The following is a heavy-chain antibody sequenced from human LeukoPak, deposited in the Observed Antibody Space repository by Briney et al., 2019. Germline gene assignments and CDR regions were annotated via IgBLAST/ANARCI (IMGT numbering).Heavy chain of an antibody. CDR1: GFTVSNDY. D-gene: IGHD1-26*01. Sequence: PGGSLRLSCAVSGFTVSNDYMSWVRQAPGKGLEWVSVIYGGGSTYYADSARGRFTISRDNSKNTLYLQMNSLRAEDTAVYYCAKGKADSGLPFFDYWGQGTLVTVSS. CDR3: AKGKADSGLPFFDY. CDR2: IYGGGST. J-gene: IGHJ4*02. V-gene: IGHV3-53*01.